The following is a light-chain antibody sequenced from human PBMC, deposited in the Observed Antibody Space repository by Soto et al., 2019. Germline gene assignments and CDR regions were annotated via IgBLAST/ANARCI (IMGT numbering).Light chain of an antibody. V-gene: IGKV1-9*01. CDR2: AAS. J-gene: IGKJ4*01. Sequence: ASVGDRVIITCLASQDISSYVAWYQQKPGKAPKVLIYAASTVHSGVPSRFSGSGSGTEFTLTIDSLQPDDFATYYCQQVKRDLPLTFGGGTKVDIK. CDR1: QDISSY. CDR3: QQVKRDLPLT.